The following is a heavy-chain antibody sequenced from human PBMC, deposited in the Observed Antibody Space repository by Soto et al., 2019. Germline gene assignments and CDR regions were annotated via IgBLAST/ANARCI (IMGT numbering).Heavy chain of an antibody. Sequence: EVQLLESGGGLVQPGGSLRLSCAASGFTFSSYAMSWVRQAPGKGLEWVSAISGSGGSTYYADSVKVRFTISRDNSKNTLYLQMNSLRAEDTAVYYCEKGQRFLEWSLAFDIWGQGTMVTVSS. CDR1: GFTFSSYA. V-gene: IGHV3-23*01. J-gene: IGHJ3*02. D-gene: IGHD3-3*01. CDR2: ISGSGGST. CDR3: EKGQRFLEWSLAFDI.